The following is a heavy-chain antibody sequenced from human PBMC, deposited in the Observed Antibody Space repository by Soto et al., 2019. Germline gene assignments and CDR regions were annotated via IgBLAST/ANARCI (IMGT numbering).Heavy chain of an antibody. CDR1: GFIFRNFW. D-gene: IGHD4-17*01. CDR2: INYNGSEK. Sequence: DVHLVESGGGLVQPGGSRSLSCAASGFIFRNFWMNWVRQVQGNGLEWVAKINYNGSEKNYVDFVKGRFTISRDNARNSLYLEMDSLRAEDTAVYYCASSYAHWGQGNLVTVSS. V-gene: IGHV3-7*03. J-gene: IGHJ4*02. CDR3: ASSYAH.